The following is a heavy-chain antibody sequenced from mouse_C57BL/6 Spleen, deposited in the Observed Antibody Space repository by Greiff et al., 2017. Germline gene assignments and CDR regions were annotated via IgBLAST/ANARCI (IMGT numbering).Heavy chain of an antibody. J-gene: IGHJ2*01. D-gene: IGHD1-1*01. Sequence: QVQLQQPGAELVRPGSSVTLSCKASGYTFTSYWMDWVKQRPGQGLEWIGNIYPSDSETHYNQKFKDKATLTVDKSSSTAYMQLSSLTSEDSAVYYCARDGTTVVAFDYWGQGTTLTVSS. CDR3: ARDGTTVVAFDY. V-gene: IGHV1-61*01. CDR1: GYTFTSYW. CDR2: IYPSDSET.